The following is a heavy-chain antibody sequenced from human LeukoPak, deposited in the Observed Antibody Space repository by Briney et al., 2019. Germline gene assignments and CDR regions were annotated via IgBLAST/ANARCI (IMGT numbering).Heavy chain of an antibody. CDR1: GFTFSNAW. CDR3: AKVTVTTEFDY. D-gene: IGHD4-17*01. CDR2: ISGSGGST. Sequence: GGSLRLSCAASGFTFSNAWMSWVRQAPGKGLEWVSAISGSGGSTYYADSVKGRFTISRDNSKNTLYLQMNSLRAEDTAVYYCAKVTVTTEFDYWGQGTLVTVSS. V-gene: IGHV3-23*01. J-gene: IGHJ4*02.